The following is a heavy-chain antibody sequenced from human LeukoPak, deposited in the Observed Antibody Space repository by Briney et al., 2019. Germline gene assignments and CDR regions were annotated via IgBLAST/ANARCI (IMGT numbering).Heavy chain of an antibody. CDR1: GGTFSSYA. Sequence: SVKVSCKTSGGTFSSYALSWVRQAPGQGLEWMGGIIPPFVKANYADEFQGRITITADESTNTAYMELSSLRSEDTAVYYCARFSGNYSGVAFDIWGQGTMVTVSS. CDR3: ARFSGNYSGVAFDI. CDR2: IIPPFVKA. V-gene: IGHV1-69*13. D-gene: IGHD1-26*01. J-gene: IGHJ3*02.